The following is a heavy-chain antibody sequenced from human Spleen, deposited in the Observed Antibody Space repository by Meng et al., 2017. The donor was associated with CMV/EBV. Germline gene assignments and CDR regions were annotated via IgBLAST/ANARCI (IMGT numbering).Heavy chain of an antibody. D-gene: IGHD2-21*01. J-gene: IGHJ5*02. CDR3: ARVLTLAYCGGDCHGGWFDP. Sequence: GGSLRLSCAASGFTFSDYYMTWFRQAPGKGLEWVSYISGGGSIIHYADSVKGRFTVSRDNAKNSLYLQMNSLRAEDTAVYYCARVLTLAYCGGDCHGGWFDPWGQGTLVTVSS. CDR2: ISGGGSII. CDR1: GFTFSDYY. V-gene: IGHV3-11*01.